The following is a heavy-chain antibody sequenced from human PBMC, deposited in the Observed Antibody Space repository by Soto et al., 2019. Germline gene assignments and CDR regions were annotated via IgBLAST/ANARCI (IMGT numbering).Heavy chain of an antibody. V-gene: IGHV1-69*12. CDR1: GGTFSSYA. D-gene: IGHD2-21*02. Sequence: QVQLVQSGAEVKKPGSSVKVSCKASGGTFSSYAISWVRQAPGQGLEWMGGIIPIFGTANYAQKFQGRVTITADDSTSTAYVELSSLGSEDTAVYYCARSRVAYCGGDGYTLDYWGQGTLVTVSS. J-gene: IGHJ4*02. CDR3: ARSRVAYCGGDGYTLDY. CDR2: IIPIFGTA.